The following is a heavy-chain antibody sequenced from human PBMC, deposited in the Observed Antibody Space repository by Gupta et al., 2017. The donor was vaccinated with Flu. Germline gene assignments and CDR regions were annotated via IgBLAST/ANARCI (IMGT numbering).Heavy chain of an antibody. CDR1: GFTFSNAW. D-gene: IGHD1-26*01. CDR3: TTDVRWELPPLDY. CDR2: SKSKTDGETT. V-gene: IGHV3-15*01. Sequence: EVQLVESGGGLVKPGGSLRLSCAASGFTFSNAWLSWVRQAPGKGLEWVGRSKSKTDGETTDYAAPVKGRFTISRDDSKDTLYLQMNSLKTEDTAVYFCTTDVRWELPPLDYWGQGTLVTVSS. J-gene: IGHJ4*02.